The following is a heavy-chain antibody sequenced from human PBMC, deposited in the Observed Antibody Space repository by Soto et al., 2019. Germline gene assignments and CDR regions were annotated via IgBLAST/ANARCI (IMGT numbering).Heavy chain of an antibody. CDR2: ISGSGGST. J-gene: IGHJ4*02. V-gene: IGHV3-23*01. CDR1: GFTFSSYA. CDR3: AMKGNAREILVVLTA. D-gene: IGHD3-22*01. Sequence: VGSLRLSCAASGFTFSSYAMSWVRQAPGKGLEWVSAISGSGGSTYYADSVKGRFTISRDNSKNTLYLQMNSLRAEDTAVYYCAMKGNAREILVVLTAWSQGTCVTVS.